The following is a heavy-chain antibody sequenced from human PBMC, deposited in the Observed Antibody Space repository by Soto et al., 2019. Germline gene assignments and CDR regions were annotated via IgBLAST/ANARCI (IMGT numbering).Heavy chain of an antibody. D-gene: IGHD3-9*01. V-gene: IGHV4-61*01. Sequence: SETLSLTCTVSGGSVSSGSYYWSWIRQPPGKGLEWIGYIYYSGSTNYNPSLRSRVTISVDTSKNQFSLKLSSVTAADTAVYYSARTNILTGYDSGYYYYAMAVWGKRTTVTVSS. CDR2: IYYSGST. CDR1: GGSVSSGSYY. J-gene: IGHJ6*04. CDR3: ARTNILTGYDSGYYYYAMAV.